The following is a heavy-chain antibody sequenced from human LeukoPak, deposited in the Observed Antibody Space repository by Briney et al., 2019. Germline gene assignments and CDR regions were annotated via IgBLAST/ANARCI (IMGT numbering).Heavy chain of an antibody. J-gene: IGHJ4*02. CDR2: ISGSGGST. Sequence: GGSLRLSCAASGFTFSSYAMSWVRQAPGKGLEWVSTISGSGGSTYYAVSVKGRFTISRDNSKNTLYLQMNSLRAEDTAVYYCTRGFGSGSSVPFEYWGQGTLVTVSS. CDR1: GFTFSSYA. V-gene: IGHV3-23*01. D-gene: IGHD3-10*01. CDR3: TRGFGSGSSVPFEY.